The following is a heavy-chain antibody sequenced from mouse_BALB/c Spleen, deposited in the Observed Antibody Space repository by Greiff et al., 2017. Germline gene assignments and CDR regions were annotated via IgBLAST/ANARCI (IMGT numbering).Heavy chain of an antibody. CDR1: GYSFTGYY. CDR2: INPYNGAT. D-gene: IGHD2-4*01. V-gene: IGHV1-31*01. Sequence: VQLQQSGPELVKPGASVKISCKASGYSFTGYYMHWVKQSHVKSLEWIGRINPYNGATSYNQNFKDKASLTVDKSSSTAYMELHSLTSEDSAVYYCAREGYDYPYAMDYWGQGTSVTVSS. J-gene: IGHJ4*01. CDR3: AREGYDYPYAMDY.